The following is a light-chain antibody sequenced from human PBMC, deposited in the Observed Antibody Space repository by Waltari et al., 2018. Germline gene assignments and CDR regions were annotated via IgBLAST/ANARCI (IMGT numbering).Light chain of an antibody. V-gene: IGLV2-14*01. CDR2: EVG. Sequence: QSAPTQPASVSGSPGQSITISCTGTTSDVGGYAYFSWYQHHPGRAPKLMIYEVGYRPSGVSNRFYGSKSGNTASLTISGLQAEDEADYYCSSYTSGGTHVFGTGTKATVL. J-gene: IGLJ1*01. CDR3: SSYTSGGTHV. CDR1: TSDVGGYAY.